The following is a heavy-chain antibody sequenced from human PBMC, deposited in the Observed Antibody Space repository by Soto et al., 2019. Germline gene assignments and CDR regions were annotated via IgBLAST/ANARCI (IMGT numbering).Heavy chain of an antibody. D-gene: IGHD1-26*01. CDR3: ATDGLISGATLDY. V-gene: IGHV3-15*01. J-gene: IGHJ4*02. CDR2: IKSKTHGETR. Sequence: EVQLVESGGGLVEPGGSLRLSCAASGFTFSNAWMGWVRQAPGKGLEWVGRIKSKTHGETREYAAPVKGKFSISRDDSTNTLYLEMNSLKTEDTAVYYCATDGLISGATLDYWGQGTLVTVSS. CDR1: GFTFSNAW.